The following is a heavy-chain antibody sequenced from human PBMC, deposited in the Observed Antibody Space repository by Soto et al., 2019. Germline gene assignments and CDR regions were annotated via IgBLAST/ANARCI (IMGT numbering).Heavy chain of an antibody. J-gene: IGHJ4*02. CDR3: AKTEGYCSSTSCSAVFDY. D-gene: IGHD2-2*01. V-gene: IGHV3-9*01. CDR2: ISWNSGSI. CDR1: GFTFDDYA. Sequence: EVQLVESGGGLVQPGRSLRLSCAASGFTFDDYAMHWVRQAPGKGLEWVSGISWNSGSIGYADSVKGRFTISRDNAKNSLYLPMNSLRAEDTALYYCAKTEGYCSSTSCSAVFDYWGQGTLVTVSS.